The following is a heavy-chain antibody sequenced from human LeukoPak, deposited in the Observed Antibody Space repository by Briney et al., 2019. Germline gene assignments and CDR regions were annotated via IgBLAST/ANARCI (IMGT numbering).Heavy chain of an antibody. V-gene: IGHV1-46*01. D-gene: IGHD2-15*01. CDR3: ARVGYCSGGSCYYLLY. J-gene: IGHJ4*02. CDR1: GYTFASYY. Sequence: GASVKVSCKASGYTFASYYIHWVRHAPGQGLEWMGIINPSGGSTSYSQKFQGRVTMTRDTSTSTVYMELSSLRSEDTAVYYCARVGYCSGGSCYYLLYWGQGTLVTVSS. CDR2: INPSGGST.